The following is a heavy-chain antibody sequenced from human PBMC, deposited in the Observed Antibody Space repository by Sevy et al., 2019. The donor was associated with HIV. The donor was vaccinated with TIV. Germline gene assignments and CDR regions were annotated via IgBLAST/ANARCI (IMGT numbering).Heavy chain of an antibody. CDR2: INPNSGDT. D-gene: IGHD3-10*01. Sequence: ASVKVSCKTSGYTFTSYFMHWVRLAPGLGPEWMGRINPNSGDTNYAQKFEDRVTMTRDTSISTAYMELSSLRADDTAVYYCARSGRYYNGAFDYWGQGTLVTVSS. CDR1: GYTFTSYF. V-gene: IGHV1-2*06. J-gene: IGHJ4*02. CDR3: ARSGRYYNGAFDY.